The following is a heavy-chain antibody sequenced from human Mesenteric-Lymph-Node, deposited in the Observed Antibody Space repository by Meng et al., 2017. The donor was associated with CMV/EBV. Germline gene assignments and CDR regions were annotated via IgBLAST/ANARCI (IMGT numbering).Heavy chain of an antibody. Sequence: SLKISCAASGFTFDDYAMHWVRQAPGKGLEWVSGISWNSGSIGYADSVKGRFTISRDNTRNSLYLQMNSLGPEDTALYYCAKGIRITMSRAPFDIWGQGTMVTVSS. CDR1: GFTFDDYA. CDR3: AKGIRITMSRAPFDI. D-gene: IGHD3-10*02. CDR2: ISWNSGSI. J-gene: IGHJ3*02. V-gene: IGHV3-9*01.